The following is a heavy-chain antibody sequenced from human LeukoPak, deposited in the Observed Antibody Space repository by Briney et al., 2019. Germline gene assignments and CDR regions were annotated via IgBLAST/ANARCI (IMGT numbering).Heavy chain of an antibody. J-gene: IGHJ4*02. CDR3: ATIDDY. V-gene: IGHV3-53*01. CDR1: GFTVSSIY. Sequence: GGSLRLSCAVSGFTVSSIYMSWARQAPGKGLEWVSFVYSDGSIYYADSVKGRFTLSRDNSRNTLYLQMNSLRVDDTAVYYCATIDDYWGQGTLVTVSS. CDR2: VYSDGSI. D-gene: IGHD1-1*01.